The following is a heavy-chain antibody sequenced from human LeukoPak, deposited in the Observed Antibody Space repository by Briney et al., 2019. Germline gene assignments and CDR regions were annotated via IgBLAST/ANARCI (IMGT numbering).Heavy chain of an antibody. CDR1: GFTFSSYG. V-gene: IGHV3-30*02. Sequence: GGSLRLSCAASGFTFSSYGMHWVRQAPGKGLEWVAFIRYDGSNKYYADSVKGRFTISRDNSKKTLYLQMNSLRPEDTAVYYCARAHGLAVVVPTDWGQGTLVTVSS. CDR2: IRYDGSNK. CDR3: ARAHGLAVVVPTD. J-gene: IGHJ4*02. D-gene: IGHD2-2*01.